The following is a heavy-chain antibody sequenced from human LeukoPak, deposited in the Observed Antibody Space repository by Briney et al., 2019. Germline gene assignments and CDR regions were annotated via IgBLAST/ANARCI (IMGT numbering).Heavy chain of an antibody. D-gene: IGHD5-18*01. Sequence: GGSLRLSCAVSGFTFSSYAMSWVRQAPGKGLEWVAVIWYDGSNKYYADSVKGRFTISRDNSKNTLYLQMNSLRAEDTAVYYCAREGYSYGYPTTEYFQHWGQGTLVTVSS. CDR3: AREGYSYGYPTTEYFQH. J-gene: IGHJ1*01. CDR2: IWYDGSNK. V-gene: IGHV3-33*08. CDR1: GFTFSSYA.